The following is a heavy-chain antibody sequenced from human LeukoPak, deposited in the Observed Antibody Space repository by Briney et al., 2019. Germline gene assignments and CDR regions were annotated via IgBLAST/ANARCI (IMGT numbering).Heavy chain of an antibody. J-gene: IGHJ5*02. V-gene: IGHV4-59*01. Sequence: PSETLSLSCAASGVSISSYYWSWIRQPPGKGLEWIWAIYYSGSTNYNPSLKSRVTISVDTSKNQFSLKLSSVTAADTAVYYCARGQPEEQWLVVGNWFDPWGQGTLVTVSS. D-gene: IGHD6-19*01. CDR1: GVSISSYY. CDR3: ARGQPEEQWLVVGNWFDP. CDR2: IYYSGST.